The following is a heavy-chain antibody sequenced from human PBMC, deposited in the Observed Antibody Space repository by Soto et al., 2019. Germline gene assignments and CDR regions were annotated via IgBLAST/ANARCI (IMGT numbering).Heavy chain of an antibody. CDR3: ASSYCSGGSCDDYYYGMDV. J-gene: IGHJ6*02. CDR1: GYTFTSYA. V-gene: IGHV1-3*05. D-gene: IGHD2-15*01. CDR2: INAGNGNT. Sequence: QVQLVQSGAEEKKPGASVKVSCKASGYTFTSYAMHWVRQAPGQRLEWMGWINAGNGNTKYSQKFQGRVTITRDTSASTAYMELSSLRSEDTAVYYCASSYCSGGSCDDYYYGMDVWGQGTTVTVSS.